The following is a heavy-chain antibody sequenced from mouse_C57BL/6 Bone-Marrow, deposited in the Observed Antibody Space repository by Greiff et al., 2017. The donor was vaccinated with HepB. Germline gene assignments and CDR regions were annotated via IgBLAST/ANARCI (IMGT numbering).Heavy chain of an antibody. D-gene: IGHD1-1*01. J-gene: IGHJ2*01. CDR2: IYPGSGST. CDR1: GYTFTSYW. Sequence: QVQLQQPGAELVKPGASVKMSCKASGYTFTSYWITWVKQRPGQGLEWIGDIYPGSGSTNYNEKFKSKATLTVDTSSSTAYMQLSSLTSEDSAVYYCERRDFYGITSDYWGQGTTLTVSS. CDR3: ERRDFYGITSDY. V-gene: IGHV1-55*01.